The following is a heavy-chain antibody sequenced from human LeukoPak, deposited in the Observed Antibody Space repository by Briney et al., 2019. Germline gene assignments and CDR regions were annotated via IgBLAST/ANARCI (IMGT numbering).Heavy chain of an antibody. CDR3: ARARAAANTYADY. Sequence: SETLSLTCTVSGGSMYNYYWTWIRQSAGKGLEWIGRIYTSESTYYNPSLESRVTMSIDTSKNQFSLKLSSVTAADTAIYYCARARAAANTYADYWGQGTLVTVSS. J-gene: IGHJ4*02. CDR1: GGSMYNYY. CDR2: IYTSEST. V-gene: IGHV4-4*07. D-gene: IGHD3-16*01.